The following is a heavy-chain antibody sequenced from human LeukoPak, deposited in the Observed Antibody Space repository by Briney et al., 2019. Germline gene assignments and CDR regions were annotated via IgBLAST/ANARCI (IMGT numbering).Heavy chain of an antibody. CDR3: ASFRWAVGFEY. V-gene: IGHV4-34*01. CDR2: ISHSGGT. D-gene: IGHD2-15*01. CDR1: GGSFSGYY. J-gene: IGHJ4*02. Sequence: SETLSLTCAVYGGSFSGYYWSYLRQPPGKGLEWVGEISHSGGTNYNPSLKSRLTISVDTSKNQFSLKLNSVTAADTAVYYCASFRWAVGFEYWDQGTLVTVSS.